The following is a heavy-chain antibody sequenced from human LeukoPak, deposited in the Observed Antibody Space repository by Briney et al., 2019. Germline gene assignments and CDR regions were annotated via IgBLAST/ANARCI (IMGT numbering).Heavy chain of an antibody. CDR3: ARDSTFYDSSGYLDYGMDV. CDR2: ISCYNGDT. CDR1: GYTFNKYG. Sequence: GASVKVSCKASGYTFNKYGISWVRQAPGQGLEWMGWISCYNGDTRYAQKFQGRVTMTTDTSTSTVHMELRSLRSDDTAVYYCARDSTFYDSSGYLDYGMDVWGQGTTVTVSS. D-gene: IGHD3-22*01. V-gene: IGHV1-18*01. J-gene: IGHJ6*02.